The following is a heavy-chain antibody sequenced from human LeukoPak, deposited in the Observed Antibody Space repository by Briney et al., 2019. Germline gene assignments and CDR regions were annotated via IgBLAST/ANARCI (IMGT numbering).Heavy chain of an antibody. Sequence: EASVKVSCKASGGTFSSYAISWVRQAPGQGLEWMGGIIPIFGTANYAQKFQGRVTITTDESTSTAYMELSSLRSEDTAVYYCAREEYYDSSVDWGQGTLVTVSS. CDR2: IIPIFGTA. J-gene: IGHJ4*02. CDR1: GGTFSSYA. V-gene: IGHV1-69*05. CDR3: AREEYYDSSVD. D-gene: IGHD3-22*01.